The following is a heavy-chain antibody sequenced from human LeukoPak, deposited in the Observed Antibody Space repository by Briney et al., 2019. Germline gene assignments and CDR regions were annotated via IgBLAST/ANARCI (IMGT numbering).Heavy chain of an antibody. D-gene: IGHD3-10*01. V-gene: IGHV1-46*01. CDR3: ARTPDYGSGSYYKRGFDY. CDR1: GYTFTSYY. Sequence: ASVKVSCKASGYTFTSYYMHWVRQAPGQGLEWMGIINPSGGSTSYAQKFQGRVTMTRDTSTSTVYMELSSPRSEDTAVYYCARTPDYGSGSYYKRGFDYWGQGTLVTVSS. CDR2: INPSGGST. J-gene: IGHJ4*02.